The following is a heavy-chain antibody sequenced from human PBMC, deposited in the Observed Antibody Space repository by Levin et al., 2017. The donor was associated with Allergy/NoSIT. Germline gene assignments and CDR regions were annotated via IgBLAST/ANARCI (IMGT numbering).Heavy chain of an antibody. D-gene: IGHD3-10*01. CDR3: AKDIFYFASGTYYNEYFYYGMDV. Sequence: GGSLRLSCAASGFSFDDYAMHWVRQAPGKGLEWVSGISWNSVNLAYADSVKGRFTISRDNAKNSLYLQMNSLRAEDTALYYCAKDIFYFASGTYYNEYFYYGMDVWGQGTTVTVSS. J-gene: IGHJ6*02. CDR2: ISWNSVNL. V-gene: IGHV3-9*01. CDR1: GFSFDDYA.